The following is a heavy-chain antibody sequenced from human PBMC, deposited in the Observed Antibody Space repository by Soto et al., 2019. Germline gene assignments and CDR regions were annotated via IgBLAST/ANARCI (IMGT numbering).Heavy chain of an antibody. D-gene: IGHD3-16*01. CDR3: VRDRREGGKL. CDR1: GFYVSNYY. Sequence: EVQVVESGGGLVQPGGSLRLSCAASGFYVSNYYMSWFRQAPGKGLEWVSVIDRCGEIYYADSVQGRFTTSREISRNSLDLRMSGVRVEDKVFYYCVRDRREGGKLWGQGVVVTVSS. J-gene: IGHJ4*02. V-gene: IGHV3-66*01. CDR2: IDRCGEI.